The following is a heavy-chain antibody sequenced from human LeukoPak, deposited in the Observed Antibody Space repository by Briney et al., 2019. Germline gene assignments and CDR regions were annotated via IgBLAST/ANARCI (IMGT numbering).Heavy chain of an antibody. CDR3: AKDTGTAFDY. CDR1: GGSISGYY. CDR2: IYYNGIS. Sequence: PSETLSLTCTVSGGSISGYYWSWIRQPPGRGLEWIAYIYYNGISNYNPSLTSRVIISVDSSKNQFSLKLTSVTAADTAVYYCAKDTGTAFDYWGQGTLVTVSS. D-gene: IGHD1-7*01. J-gene: IGHJ4*02. V-gene: IGHV4-59*01.